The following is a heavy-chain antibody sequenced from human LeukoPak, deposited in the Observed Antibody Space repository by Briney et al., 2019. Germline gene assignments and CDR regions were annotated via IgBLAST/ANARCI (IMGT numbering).Heavy chain of an antibody. CDR2: KKQDGSEK. J-gene: IGHJ6*03. V-gene: IGHV3-7*04. Sequence: GGSLRLSCAASGFTFSSYWMSWVRQAPGKGLEWVANKKQDGSEKYYVDSVKGRFTISRDNAKNSLYLQMNSLRAEDTAVYYCARVLRYCSGGNCYSGGLGYMDVWGKGTTVTISS. CDR1: GFTFSSYW. CDR3: ARVLRYCSGGNCYSGGLGYMDV. D-gene: IGHD2-15*01.